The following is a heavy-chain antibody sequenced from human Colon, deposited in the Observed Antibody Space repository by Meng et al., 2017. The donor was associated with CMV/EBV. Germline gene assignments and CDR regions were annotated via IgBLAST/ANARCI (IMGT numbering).Heavy chain of an antibody. Sequence: GGSLRLSCAASGFTFSSYAMSWVRQAPGKGLEWVSAISGSGGSTYYADSVKGRFTISRDNAKNSLSLQMNSLRAEDTAVYYCARASGKSSSWYSLFDYWGQGTRVTVSS. CDR1: GFTFSSYA. D-gene: IGHD6-13*01. V-gene: IGHV3-23*01. J-gene: IGHJ4*02. CDR3: ARASGKSSSWYSLFDY. CDR2: ISGSGGST.